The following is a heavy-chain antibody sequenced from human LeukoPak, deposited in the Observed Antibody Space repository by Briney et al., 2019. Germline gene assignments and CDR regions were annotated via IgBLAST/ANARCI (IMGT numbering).Heavy chain of an antibody. Sequence: GGSLRLSCAASGFTFSSYAMSWVRQAPGKELEWVSAISGSGGSTYYADSVKGRFTISRDNSKNTLYLQMNSLRAEDTAVYYCAKKITMVRGTSGFDYWGQGTLVTVSS. CDR3: AKKITMVRGTSGFDY. V-gene: IGHV3-23*01. J-gene: IGHJ4*02. CDR1: GFTFSSYA. D-gene: IGHD3-10*01. CDR2: ISGSGGST.